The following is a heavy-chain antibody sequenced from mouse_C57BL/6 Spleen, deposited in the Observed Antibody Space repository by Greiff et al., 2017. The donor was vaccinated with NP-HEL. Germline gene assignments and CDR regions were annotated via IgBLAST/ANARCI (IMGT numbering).Heavy chain of an antibody. V-gene: IGHV1-82*01. D-gene: IGHD2-2*01. J-gene: IGHJ4*01. CDR2: IYPGDGDT. Sequence: VQLQQSGPELVKPGASVKISCKASGYAFSSSWMNWVKQRPGKGLEWIGRIYPGDGDTNYNGKFKGKATLTADKSSSTAYMQLSSLTSEDSAVYFCARVGYDYAMDYWGQGTSVTVSS. CDR1: GYAFSSSW. CDR3: ARVGYDYAMDY.